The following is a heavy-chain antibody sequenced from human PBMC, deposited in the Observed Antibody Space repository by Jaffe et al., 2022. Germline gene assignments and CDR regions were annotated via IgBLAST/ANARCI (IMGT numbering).Heavy chain of an antibody. CDR3: ARVVLVGSEYNDYGIDY. Sequence: QVQLVQSGAEVKKPGSSVKVSCKASGGTFSSYAISWVRQAPGQGLEWMGGIIPIFGTANYAQKFQGRVTITADESTSTAYMELSSLRSEDTAVYYCARVVLVGSEYNDYGIDYWGQGTLVTVSS. D-gene: IGHD4-17*01. V-gene: IGHV1-69*01. CDR2: IIPIFGTA. CDR1: GGTFSSYA. J-gene: IGHJ4*02.